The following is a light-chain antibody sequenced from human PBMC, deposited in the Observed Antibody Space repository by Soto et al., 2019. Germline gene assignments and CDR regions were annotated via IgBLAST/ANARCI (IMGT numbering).Light chain of an antibody. J-gene: IGLJ2*01. Sequence: QSVLTQPPSASGTPGQRVTISCSGSGSNIGSNTVNWFQQLPGTAPRLLIYRNSQRPSGVPDRFSGSKSGTSASLAISGLQSEDEAEYYCAAWDDSLNGPDVVFGGGTKLTDL. CDR2: RNS. V-gene: IGLV1-44*01. CDR1: GSNIGSNT. CDR3: AAWDDSLNGPDVV.